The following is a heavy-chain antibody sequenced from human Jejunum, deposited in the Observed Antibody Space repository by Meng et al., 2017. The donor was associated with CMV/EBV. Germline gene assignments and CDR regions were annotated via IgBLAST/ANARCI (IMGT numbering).Heavy chain of an antibody. Sequence: SLKISCVVSEYTFRSYAMDWVRQAPGKGLEWVSAILVDGVTTFYADSVKGRFTISRDNSKNTMYLQMNSLRAEDTAVYFCARRGQIWGQGTLVTVSS. V-gene: IGHV3-23*01. CDR2: ILVDGVTT. J-gene: IGHJ4*02. CDR3: ARRGQI. CDR1: EYTFRSYA.